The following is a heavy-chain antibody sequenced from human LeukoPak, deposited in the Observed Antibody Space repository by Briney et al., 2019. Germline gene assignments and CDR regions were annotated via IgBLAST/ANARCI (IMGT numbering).Heavy chain of an antibody. V-gene: IGHV1-69*13. J-gene: IGHJ4*02. CDR1: GGTFSSYA. CDR3: ARGTRDYYFDY. D-gene: IGHD1-1*01. CDR2: VIPIFGTA. Sequence: ASVKVSCKASGGTFSSYAISWVRQAPGHGLEWMRGVIPIFGTANYAQKFQGRVTITADESTSTAYMELSSLRSEDTAVYYCARGTRDYYFDYWGQGTLVTVSS.